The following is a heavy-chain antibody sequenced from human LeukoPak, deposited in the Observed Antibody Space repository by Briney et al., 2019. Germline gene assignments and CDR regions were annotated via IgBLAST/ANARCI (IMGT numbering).Heavy chain of an antibody. J-gene: IGHJ4*02. CDR3: ARLPVATYYLDY. Sequence: SETLSLTCTVSGGSISSSSYYWGWIRQPPGKGLEWIGSLYYSGSTYYNPSLKSRVTISVDTSKNRFSLKLRSVTAADTAVYYCARLPVATYYLDYWGQGTLVTVSS. D-gene: IGHD5-12*01. CDR1: GGSISSSSYY. CDR2: LYYSGST. V-gene: IGHV4-39*01.